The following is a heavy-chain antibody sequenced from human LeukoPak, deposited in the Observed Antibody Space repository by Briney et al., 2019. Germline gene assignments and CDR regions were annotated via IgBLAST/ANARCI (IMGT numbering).Heavy chain of an antibody. Sequence: NASETLSLTCPVSGYSISSGYYWGWIRQPPGKGLEWIGSIYHSGSTYYNPSLKSRVTISVDTSKNQFSLKLNSVTAADTAVYYCARDLDGDHPFDYWGQGTLVTVSS. V-gene: IGHV4-38-2*02. CDR2: IYHSGST. CDR3: ARDLDGDHPFDY. J-gene: IGHJ4*02. D-gene: IGHD4-17*01. CDR1: GYSISSGYY.